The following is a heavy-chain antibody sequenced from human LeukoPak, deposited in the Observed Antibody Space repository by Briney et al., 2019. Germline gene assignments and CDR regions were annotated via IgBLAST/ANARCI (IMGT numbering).Heavy chain of an antibody. CDR2: INHSGST. CDR1: GGSFSGYY. J-gene: IGHJ6*03. V-gene: IGHV4-34*01. Sequence: SETLSLTCAVYGGSFSGYYWSWIRQPPGKGLEWIGEINHSGSTNYNPSLKSRVTISVDTSKNQFSLKLSSVTAADTAVYYCARGRRRRYPPAAGPKIEYYYYYYMDVWGKGTTVTVSS. D-gene: IGHD6-13*01. CDR3: ARGRRRRYPPAAGPKIEYYYYYYMDV.